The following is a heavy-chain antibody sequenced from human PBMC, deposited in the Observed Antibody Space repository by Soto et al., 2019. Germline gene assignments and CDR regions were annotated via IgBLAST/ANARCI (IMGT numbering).Heavy chain of an antibody. CDR3: AREPVGPDYAMDV. Sequence: QMQLVESGGSVVQPGTSLRLSCAAFGFDFSSYGMHWVRQTPGKGLEWVAVLGFDGGGRYYADSVKGRFTVSRDNSKKMIYLQMDSLRAEDTALYYCAREPVGPDYAMDVWGQGTTVTVSS. D-gene: IGHD1-26*01. J-gene: IGHJ6*02. V-gene: IGHV3-33*01. CDR1: GFDFSSYG. CDR2: LGFDGGGR.